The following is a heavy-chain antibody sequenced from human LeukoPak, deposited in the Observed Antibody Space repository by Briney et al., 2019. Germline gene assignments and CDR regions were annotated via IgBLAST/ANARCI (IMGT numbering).Heavy chain of an antibody. CDR1: GYSVTSYW. Sequence: GESLKISCQGSGYSVTSYWIGWVRQMPGKGLEWMGIIYPGVSDTRYSPSFQGQVTISADKSTSTAYLQWSSLKASDTAVYYCARHIYSGSYYLDYWGQGTLVTVSS. D-gene: IGHD1-26*01. CDR2: IYPGVSDT. CDR3: ARHIYSGSYYLDY. J-gene: IGHJ4*02. V-gene: IGHV5-51*01.